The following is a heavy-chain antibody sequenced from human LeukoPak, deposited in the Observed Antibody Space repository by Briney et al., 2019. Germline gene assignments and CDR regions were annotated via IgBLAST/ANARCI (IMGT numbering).Heavy chain of an antibody. J-gene: IGHJ1*01. CDR2: IYYSGST. Sequence: SETLSLTCTVSGGSISSSNHYWGWIRQPPGKELEWIGSIYYSGSTFYNPSLKSRVTISVDTSKNQFSLKLRSVTAADTAVYFCAKRGAISIWGQGTLVTVSS. CDR3: AKRGAISI. D-gene: IGHD1-26*01. V-gene: IGHV4-39*07. CDR1: GGSISSSNHY.